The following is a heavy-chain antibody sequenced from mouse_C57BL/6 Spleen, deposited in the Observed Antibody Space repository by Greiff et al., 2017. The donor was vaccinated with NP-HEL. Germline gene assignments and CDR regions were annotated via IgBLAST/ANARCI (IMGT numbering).Heavy chain of an antibody. CDR3: ARRKLYYSNYDWYFDV. CDR2: INPNNGGT. D-gene: IGHD2-5*01. CDR1: GYTFTDYY. Sequence: EVQLQQSGPELVKPGASVKISCKASGYTFTDYYMNWVKQSHGKSLEWIGDINPNNGGTSYNQKFKGKATLTVDKSSSTAYMELRSLTSEDSAVYYCARRKLYYSNYDWYFDVWGTGTTVTVSS. V-gene: IGHV1-26*01. J-gene: IGHJ1*03.